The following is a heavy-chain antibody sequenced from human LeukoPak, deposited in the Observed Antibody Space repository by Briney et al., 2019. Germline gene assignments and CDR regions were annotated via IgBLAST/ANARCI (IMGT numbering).Heavy chain of an antibody. Sequence: GGSLRLSCAASGFTVGSCAMNWVRQAPGKGLEWLSSINGSGANTYYADSVEGRFTISRDNSQNTLYLQMNSLSAEDTAVYYCAKDVRGYNRPFDFWGQGTLVTVSS. CDR2: INGSGANT. CDR3: AKDVRGYNRPFDF. J-gene: IGHJ4*02. CDR1: GFTVGSCA. V-gene: IGHV3-23*01. D-gene: IGHD3-10*02.